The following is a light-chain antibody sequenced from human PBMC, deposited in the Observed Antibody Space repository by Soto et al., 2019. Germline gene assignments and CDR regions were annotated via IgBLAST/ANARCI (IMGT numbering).Light chain of an antibody. CDR1: QSISSH. J-gene: IGKJ5*01. CDR2: AAS. Sequence: DIQMTQSPSSLSASVGDRATITCRASQSISSHLDWYQQKPGKAPKLLIYAASSLQSGVPSRFSGSGSGTDFTLTISSLQPDDFAVYYCQLSQQRSSWPPIALGQGTRLEI. V-gene: IGKV1-39*01. CDR3: QLSQQRSSWPPIA.